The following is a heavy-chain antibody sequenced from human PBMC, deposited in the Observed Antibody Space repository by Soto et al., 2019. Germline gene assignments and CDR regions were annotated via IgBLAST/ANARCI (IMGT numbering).Heavy chain of an antibody. Sequence: GRSVRLAGAASQISGGDWGHWVRESRVKKLVWVSQVNVDGSSTKYAESVKGRFSISRDNDKNTLYLPMKSLRGEDTAVYYCGRVKGGSGRPAKPTVSWGPATLLTLFS. V-gene: IGHV3-74*03. D-gene: IGHD2-15*01. CDR1: QISGGDW. CDR3: GRVKGGSGRPAKPTVS. CDR2: VNVDGSST. J-gene: IGHJ5*02.